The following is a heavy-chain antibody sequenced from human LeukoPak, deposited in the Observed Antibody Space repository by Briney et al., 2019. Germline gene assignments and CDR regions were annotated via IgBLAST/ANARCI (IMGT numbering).Heavy chain of an antibody. CDR1: GFTFRNYE. V-gene: IGHV3-48*03. CDR3: ARSVSSGWYSTNPFDY. D-gene: IGHD6-19*01. CDR2: IDSSGSTI. Sequence: GGSLRLSCAASGFTFRNYEMNWVRQAPGKGLEWVSHIDSSGSTIYYADSVKGRFTISRDNSKNTLYLQMNSLRAEDTAVYYCARSVSSGWYSTNPFDYWGQGTLVTVSS. J-gene: IGHJ4*02.